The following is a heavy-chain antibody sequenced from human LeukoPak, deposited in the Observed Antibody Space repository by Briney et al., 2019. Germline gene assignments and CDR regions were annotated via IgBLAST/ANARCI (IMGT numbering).Heavy chain of an antibody. CDR2: IIPILGTA. V-gene: IGHV1-69*11. CDR1: GGTLSTYA. J-gene: IGHJ5*02. D-gene: IGHD4/OR15-4a*01. CDR3: ATYTKDFGDRPRWFDP. Sequence: ASVKVSCKASGGTLSTYAINWVRQAPGQGLECIGRIIPILGTASHAQNFQGRVTITTDESTNTAYMELSSLRSEDSAVYYCATYTKDFGDRPRWFDPWGQGTLVTVSS.